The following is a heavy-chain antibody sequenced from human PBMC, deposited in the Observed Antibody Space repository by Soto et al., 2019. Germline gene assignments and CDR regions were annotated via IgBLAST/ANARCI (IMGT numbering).Heavy chain of an antibody. CDR3: ARELLWFGEKYNWFDP. CDR1: GGTFSSYT. V-gene: IGHV1-69*04. J-gene: IGHJ5*02. CDR2: IIPILGIA. Sequence: ASVKVSCKASGGTFSSYTISWVRQAPGQGLEWMGRIIPILGIANYAQKFQGRVTITADKSTSTAYMELSSLRSEDTAVYYCARELLWFGEKYNWFDPWGQGTLVTVSS. D-gene: IGHD3-10*01.